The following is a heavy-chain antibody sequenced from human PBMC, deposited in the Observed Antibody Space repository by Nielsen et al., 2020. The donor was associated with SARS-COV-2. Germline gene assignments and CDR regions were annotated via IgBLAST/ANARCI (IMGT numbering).Heavy chain of an antibody. CDR1: GGSISSYY. J-gene: IGHJ4*02. V-gene: IGHV4-59*08. Sequence: ESLKISCTVSGGSISSYYWSWVRQPPGKRLEWIGYIYYSGSTNYNPSLKSRVTISVDTSKNQFSLKLSSVTAADTAVYYCARGFDYWGQGTLVTVSS. CDR2: IYYSGST. CDR3: ARGFDY.